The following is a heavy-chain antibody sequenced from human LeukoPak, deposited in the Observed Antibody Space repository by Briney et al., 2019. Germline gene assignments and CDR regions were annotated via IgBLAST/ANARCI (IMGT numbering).Heavy chain of an antibody. V-gene: IGHV3-21*01. D-gene: IGHD3-9*01. CDR1: GFTFSSYS. CDR2: ISSSSSYI. CDR3: ASWDYDILTGYYINWFDP. J-gene: IGHJ5*02. Sequence: PGGSLRLSCAASGFTFSSYSMNWVRQAPGKGLEWVSSISSSSSYIYYADSVKGRFTISRDNAKNSLYLQVNSLRAEDTAVYYCASWDYDILTGYYINWFDPWGQGTLVTVSS.